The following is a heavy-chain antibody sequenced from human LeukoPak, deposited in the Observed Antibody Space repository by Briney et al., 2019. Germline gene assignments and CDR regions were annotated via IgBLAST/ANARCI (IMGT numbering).Heavy chain of an antibody. CDR2: ISGSDGST. D-gene: IGHD2/OR15-2a*01. CDR1: GFTFSSYE. J-gene: IGHJ4*02. CDR3: AKDSAKKYDDY. Sequence: GGSLRLSCAASGFTFSSYEMNWVRQAPGKGLEWVSGISGSDGSTYYADSVKGRFTISRDNSKNMLFLQMNSLRAEDTAVYYCAKDSAKKYDDYWGQGTLVTVSS. V-gene: IGHV3-23*01.